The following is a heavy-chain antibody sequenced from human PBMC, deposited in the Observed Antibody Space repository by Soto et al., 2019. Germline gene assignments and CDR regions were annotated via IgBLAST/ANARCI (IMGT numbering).Heavy chain of an antibody. CDR1: GFTVSSNY. CDR2: IYSGGST. V-gene: IGHV3-66*01. J-gene: IGHJ3*02. CDR3: AGGSGGGSPSGAFDI. D-gene: IGHD2-15*01. Sequence: EVKLVESGGGLVQPGGSLRLSCAASGFTVSSNYMSWVRQAPGKGLEWVSVIYSGGSTYYADSVKGRFTISRDNSKNTLYLQMNSLRAEDTAVYYCAGGSGGGSPSGAFDIWGQGTMVTVSS.